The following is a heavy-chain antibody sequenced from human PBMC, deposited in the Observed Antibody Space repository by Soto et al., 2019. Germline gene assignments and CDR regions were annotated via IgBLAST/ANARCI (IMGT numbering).Heavy chain of an antibody. CDR3: VRLVGNSWLDS. V-gene: IGHV6-1*01. D-gene: IGHD2-2*01. J-gene: IGHJ5*01. CDR2: TYYRSRWFN. Sequence: QVQLQQSGPGLVKPSQTLSLTCAISGDSVSTNSDTWDWIRQSPSRGLEWLGRTYYRSRWFNDYAESVRGRITINPDTSNNQLSLQLKAVTPDDTAVYSCVRLVGNSWLDSLGQGTLVTVSS. CDR1: GDSVSTNSDT.